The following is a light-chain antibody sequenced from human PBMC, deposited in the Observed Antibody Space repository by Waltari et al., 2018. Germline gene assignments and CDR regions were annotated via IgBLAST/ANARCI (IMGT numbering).Light chain of an antibody. Sequence: DIQMTQSPSTLSASVVDRVTITCRATQTINWRLAWYQQKPGKAPKLLIHDASSLESGVPSRFSGSGSGTDFTLTISSLQPDDFATYYCQHYNGYPPWTFGQGTKVEFK. CDR1: QTINWR. J-gene: IGKJ1*01. CDR3: QHYNGYPPWT. V-gene: IGKV1-5*01. CDR2: DAS.